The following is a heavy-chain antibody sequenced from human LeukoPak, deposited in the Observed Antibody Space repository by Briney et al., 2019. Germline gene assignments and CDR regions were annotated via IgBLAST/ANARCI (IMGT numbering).Heavy chain of an antibody. J-gene: IGHJ4*02. CDR1: GFNFSIYG. D-gene: IGHD3-3*01. V-gene: IGHV3-30*02. Sequence: PGGSLRLSCAAPGFNFSIYGMHWVRQAPGNGLPWVTFVRYDQSATVYADSVQGRFAISRDNSKNTVYLQMNSVRVEDTALYFCVKDQGECPGSRCYLRFLEYWGQGTLVIVSS. CDR3: VKDQGECPGSRCYLRFLEY. CDR2: VRYDQSAT.